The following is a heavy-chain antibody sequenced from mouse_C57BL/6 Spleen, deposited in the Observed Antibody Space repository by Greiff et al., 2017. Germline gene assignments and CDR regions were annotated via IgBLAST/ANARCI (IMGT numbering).Heavy chain of an antibody. Sequence: EVKLVESGGDLVKPGGSLKLSCAASGFTFSSSGMSWVRQTPYKRLEWVATISSGGRYTYYPDSVKGRFTISRDNAKNTLYLQMSSLKSEDTAMYYCARETMGAPYYFDYWGQGTTLTVSS. CDR3: ARETMGAPYYFDY. V-gene: IGHV5-6*01. CDR1: GFTFSSSG. J-gene: IGHJ2*01. CDR2: ISSGGRYT.